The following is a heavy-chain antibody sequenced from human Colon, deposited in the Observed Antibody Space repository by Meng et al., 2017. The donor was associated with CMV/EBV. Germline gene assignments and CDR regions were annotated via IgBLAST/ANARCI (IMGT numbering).Heavy chain of an antibody. D-gene: IGHD3-22*01. V-gene: IGHV3-48*03. CDR3: ARKQIVSGGVAFDI. J-gene: IGHJ3*02. CDR2: IDTSGYTV. CDR1: GFMFSNYE. Sequence: GESLKISCAASGFMFSNYEMNWVRQAPGKGLEWVSYIDTSGYTVSYGDSVKGRFTISRDNAKNSLYLQMNSLRAEDTAVYYCARKQIVSGGVAFDIWGQGTMVTVSS.